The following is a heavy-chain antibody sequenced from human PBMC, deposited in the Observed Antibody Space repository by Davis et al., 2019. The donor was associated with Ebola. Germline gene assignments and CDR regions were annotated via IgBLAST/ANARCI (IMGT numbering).Heavy chain of an antibody. D-gene: IGHD3-9*01. CDR2: IQYVGSNK. CDR1: GFTFSSYG. CDR3: ATLRYFDWLFPNGPDY. J-gene: IGHJ4*02. Sequence: GESLKISCAASGFTFSSYGMHWVRQAPGKGLEWVAFIQYVGSNKYYADSVKGRFTISRDNSKKTLYLQMDSLRAEDTAVYYCATLRYFDWLFPNGPDYWGQGTLVTVSS. V-gene: IGHV3-30*02.